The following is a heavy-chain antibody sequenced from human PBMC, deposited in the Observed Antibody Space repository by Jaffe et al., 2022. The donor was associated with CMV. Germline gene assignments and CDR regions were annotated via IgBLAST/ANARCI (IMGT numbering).Heavy chain of an antibody. V-gene: IGHV4-59*08. D-gene: IGHD3-16*02. CDR3: ASSSYDTGYGYPGAAFDI. Sequence: QVQLQESGPGLVKPSETLSLTCTVSGGSISSYYWSWIRQPPGKGLEWIGYIYYSGSTNYNPSLKSRVTISVDTSKNQFSLKLSSVTAADTAVYYCASSSYDTGYGYPGAAFDIWGQGTMVTVSS. CDR2: IYYSGST. J-gene: IGHJ3*02. CDR1: GGSISSYY.